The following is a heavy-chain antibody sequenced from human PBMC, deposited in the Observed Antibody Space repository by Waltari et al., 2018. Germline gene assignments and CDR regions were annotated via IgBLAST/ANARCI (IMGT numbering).Heavy chain of an antibody. CDR3: ATSEYQLVLVDEY. D-gene: IGHD2-2*01. CDR1: EFTFSSYY. CDR2: ISSSGGHK. Sequence: EVQLVESGGGLVKPGGSLRLSCFASEFTFSSYYMNWVRQAPGKGLEWVSSISSSGGHKFYAASMEGRFTISRDNAKNSLYLQMNSLRAEDTAVYYCATSEYQLVLVDEYWGQGTLVTVSS. J-gene: IGHJ4*02. V-gene: IGHV3-21*01.